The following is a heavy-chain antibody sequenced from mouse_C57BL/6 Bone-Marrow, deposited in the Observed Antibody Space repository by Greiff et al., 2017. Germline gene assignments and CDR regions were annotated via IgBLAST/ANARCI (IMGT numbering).Heavy chain of an antibody. Sequence: EVMLVESGGDLVKPGGSLKLSCAASGFTFSSYGMSWVRQTPDKRLEWVATISSGGSYTYYPDSVKGRFTISRDNAKNTLYLQMSSLKSEDTAMYYCSRSPPSSIDYWGQVTSVTVSS. CDR3: SRSPPSSIDY. CDR1: GFTFSSYG. J-gene: IGHJ4*01. CDR2: ISSGGSYT. V-gene: IGHV5-6*01.